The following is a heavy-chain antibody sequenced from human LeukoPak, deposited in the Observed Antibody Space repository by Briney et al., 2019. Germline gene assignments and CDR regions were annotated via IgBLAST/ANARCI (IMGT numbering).Heavy chain of an antibody. V-gene: IGHV3-23*01. CDR3: ARSAWYGSGSYSPTHY. CDR2: ISVSGGNT. D-gene: IGHD3-10*01. CDR1: GFIFNTYT. Sequence: SGGSLRLFCGASGFIFNTYTISGVRQAPGKGLEGLSGISVSGGNTYYADSVKGRFTISRDNAKNSLFLQMNSLRAEDTAVYYCARSAWYGSGSYSPTHYWGQGTLVTVSS. J-gene: IGHJ4*02.